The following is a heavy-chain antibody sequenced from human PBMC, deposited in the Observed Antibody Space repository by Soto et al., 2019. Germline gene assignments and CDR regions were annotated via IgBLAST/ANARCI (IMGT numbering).Heavy chain of an antibody. CDR1: GFTFGSYG. CDR3: AKDFRVYLLWLLYGMDV. D-gene: IGHD3-22*01. Sequence: QVQLVESGGGVVQPGRSLRLSCAASGFTFGSYGMHWVRQAPGKGLEWVAVISYDGSNKYYADSVKGRFTISRDNSKNTLYLQMNRLRAEDTAVYYCAKDFRVYLLWLLYGMDVWGQGTTVTVSS. J-gene: IGHJ6*02. V-gene: IGHV3-30*18. CDR2: ISYDGSNK.